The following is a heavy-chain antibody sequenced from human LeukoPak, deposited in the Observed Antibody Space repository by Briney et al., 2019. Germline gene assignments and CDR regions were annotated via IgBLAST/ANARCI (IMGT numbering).Heavy chain of an antibody. CDR1: GFTFSSYS. Sequence: GGSLRLSCAASGFTFSSYSMNWVRQAPGKGLEWVSSISSSSSYIYYADSVKGRFTISRDNAKNSLYLQMNSLRAEDTAVYYCERRLSIVGATSFDYWGQGTLVTVSS. CDR3: ERRLSIVGATSFDY. J-gene: IGHJ4*02. V-gene: IGHV3-21*01. CDR2: ISSSSSYI. D-gene: IGHD1-26*01.